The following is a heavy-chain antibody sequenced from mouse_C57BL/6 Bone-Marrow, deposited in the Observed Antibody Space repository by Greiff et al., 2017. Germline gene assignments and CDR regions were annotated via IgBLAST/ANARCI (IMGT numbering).Heavy chain of an antibody. CDR2: ISNGGGST. CDR3: ERQRTDYGDWYFDV. Sequence: EVQRVESGGGLVQPGGSLKLSCAASGFTFSDYYMYWVRQTPEKRLEWVAYISNGGGSTYYPDTVKGRFTVSRDNAKNTLYLQMSRLKSEDTAMYYCERQRTDYGDWYFDVWDRGTTVTVSS. J-gene: IGHJ1*03. CDR1: GFTFSDYY. V-gene: IGHV5-12*01. D-gene: IGHD1-1*02.